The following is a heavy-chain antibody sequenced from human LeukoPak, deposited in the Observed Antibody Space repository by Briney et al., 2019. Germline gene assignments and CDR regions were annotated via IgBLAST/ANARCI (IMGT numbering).Heavy chain of an antibody. V-gene: IGHV3-74*03. J-gene: IGHJ3*02. Sequence: PGGSLRLSCAASGFTFSRYWVHWVRQAPGKGLVWVSHINSDGSSTTYADSVKGRFTISRDNAKNTLYLQMNSLRVEDTAVYYCTDPFRDVFDIWGQGTMVTVSS. CDR2: INSDGSST. D-gene: IGHD3-3*02. CDR1: GFTFSRYW. CDR3: TDPFRDVFDI.